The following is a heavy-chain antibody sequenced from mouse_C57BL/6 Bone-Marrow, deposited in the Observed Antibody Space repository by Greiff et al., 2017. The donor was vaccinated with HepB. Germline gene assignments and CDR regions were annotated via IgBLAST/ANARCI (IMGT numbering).Heavy chain of an antibody. V-gene: IGHV1-59*01. CDR2: IGPSDSYT. D-gene: IGHD1-1*01. Sequence: VQLQQPGAELVRPGTSVKLSCKASGYTFTSYWMHWVKQRPGQGLSWIGVIGPSDSYTNYNQKFKGKATLTVDTSSSTDYMKLSSLTSEVSAVYYCARVLRSWFAYWGKGTLVTVSA. J-gene: IGHJ3*01. CDR3: ARVLRSWFAY. CDR1: GYTFTSYW.